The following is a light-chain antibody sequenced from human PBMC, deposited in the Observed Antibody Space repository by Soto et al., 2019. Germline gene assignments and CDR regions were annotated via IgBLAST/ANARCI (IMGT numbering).Light chain of an antibody. Sequence: QSALTQPPSASGSPGQSVTISCTGSSSDVGGYNYVSWYQQHPGKAPKLMIYEVSKRPSGVPDRLSGSKSGNTASLTVSGLQAEDEADYYCSSYGGRNTLVFGGGTKLTVL. CDR1: SSDVGGYNY. CDR3: SSYGGRNTLV. CDR2: EVS. J-gene: IGLJ2*01. V-gene: IGLV2-8*01.